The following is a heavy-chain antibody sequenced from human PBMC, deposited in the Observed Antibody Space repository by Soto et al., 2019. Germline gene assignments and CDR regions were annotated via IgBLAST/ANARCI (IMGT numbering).Heavy chain of an antibody. CDR3: AREPDNDGDYDKALYYFDY. Sequence: QVQLVQSGAEVKKPGASVKVSCKASGYTFTSYGISWVRQAPGQGLERMGWISAYNGNTNYAQKLQGRVTMTTDTSTSTAYMELRSLRSDDTAVYYCAREPDNDGDYDKALYYFDYWGQGTLVTVSS. CDR2: ISAYNGNT. V-gene: IGHV1-18*01. J-gene: IGHJ4*02. CDR1: GYTFTSYG. D-gene: IGHD4-17*01.